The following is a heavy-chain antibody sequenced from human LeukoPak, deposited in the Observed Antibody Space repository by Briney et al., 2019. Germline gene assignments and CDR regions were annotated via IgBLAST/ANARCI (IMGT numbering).Heavy chain of an antibody. V-gene: IGHV3-48*03. D-gene: IGHD5-12*01. CDR2: ISDSGNTI. J-gene: IGHJ4*02. Sequence: PGGSLRLSCEGSGFTFSGYEMNWVRQAPGKGLEWLSYISDSGNTIFYADSVKGRFTISRDNAKNSVYLQMNSLRDEDTAVYYCAREGYDFFDYWGQGTLVTVSS. CDR3: AREGYDFFDY. CDR1: GFTFSGYE.